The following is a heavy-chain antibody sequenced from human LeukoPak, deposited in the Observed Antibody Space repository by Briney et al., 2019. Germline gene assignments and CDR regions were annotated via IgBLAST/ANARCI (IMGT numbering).Heavy chain of an antibody. J-gene: IGHJ3*02. Sequence: SQTLSLTCAISGDSVSSNSTAWNWIRQSPSRGLEWLGRTYYRSKWYNDYTVSVKSRITFNPDTSKNQFSLHLNSVTPEDTAVYYCARKRLSADSFDIWGQGTLVTVSS. V-gene: IGHV6-1*01. CDR1: GDSVSSNSTA. CDR2: TYYRSKWYN. D-gene: IGHD4/OR15-4a*01. CDR3: ARKRLSADSFDI.